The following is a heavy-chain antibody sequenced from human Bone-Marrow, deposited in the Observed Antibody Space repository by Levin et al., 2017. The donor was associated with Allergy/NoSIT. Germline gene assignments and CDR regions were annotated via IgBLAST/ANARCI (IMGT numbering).Heavy chain of an antibody. D-gene: IGHD1-26*01. V-gene: IGHV1-58*01. CDR2: IVVGSGNT. CDR3: AALSVGATGDDAFDI. J-gene: IGHJ3*02. Sequence: SVKVSCKASGFTFSTSAVEWVRQTRGQRLEWIGWIVVGSGNTYYAQKFQQRLTITRDMSTNTAYMELSSLRSEDTAVYYCAALSVGATGDDAFDIWGQGTMVTVSS. CDR1: GFTFSTSA.